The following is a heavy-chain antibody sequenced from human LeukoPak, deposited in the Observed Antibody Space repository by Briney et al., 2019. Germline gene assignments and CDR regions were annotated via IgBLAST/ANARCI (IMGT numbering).Heavy chain of an antibody. J-gene: IGHJ4*02. CDR3: ARFAGYSGYVYFDY. CDR1: GGSISSYY. Sequence: SETLSLTCTVSGGSISSYYWSWIRQPPGKGLEWIGYIYYSGSTNYNPSLKSRVTISVDTSKNQFTLKLSSVTAADTAVYYCARFAGYSGYVYFDYWGQGTLVTVSS. V-gene: IGHV4-59*01. CDR2: IYYSGST. D-gene: IGHD5-12*01.